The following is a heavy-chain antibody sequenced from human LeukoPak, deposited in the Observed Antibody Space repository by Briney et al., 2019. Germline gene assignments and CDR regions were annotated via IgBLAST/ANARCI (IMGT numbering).Heavy chain of an antibody. CDR3: ARVGVVVAATGNLWFDP. CDR1: GFTFSSYE. CDR2: ISSSGTTI. D-gene: IGHD2-15*01. Sequence: GGSLRLSCAASGFTFSSYEMNWVRQAPGKGLEWVSYISSSGTTIYYADSVKGRFTISRDNAKNSLYLQMNSLRAEDTAVYYCARVGVVVAATGNLWFDPLGQGTLVTVSS. V-gene: IGHV3-48*03. J-gene: IGHJ5*02.